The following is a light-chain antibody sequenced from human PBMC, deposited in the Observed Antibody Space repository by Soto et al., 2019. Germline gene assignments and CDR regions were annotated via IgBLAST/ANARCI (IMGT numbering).Light chain of an antibody. CDR2: DVS. J-gene: IGLJ1*01. Sequence: QSVLTQPASVSGSPGQSITISCTGTSSAVGGYNYVSWYQQHPGKAPKLMIYDVSNRPSGVSYRFSGSKSGNTASLTISGLQAEDEADYYCSSYTTSSTRVFGTGTKVTVL. CDR3: SSYTTSSTRV. V-gene: IGLV2-14*01. CDR1: SSAVGGYNY.